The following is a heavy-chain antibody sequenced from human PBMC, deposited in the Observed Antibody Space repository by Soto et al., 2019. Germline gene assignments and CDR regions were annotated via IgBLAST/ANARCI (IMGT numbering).Heavy chain of an antibody. CDR3: AKARQQLPSNAFDI. J-gene: IGHJ3*02. D-gene: IGHD6-13*01. Sequence: HPGGSLRLSCAASGFTFSSYAMSWVRQAPGEGLEWVSSISGGGGSTFLADSVKGRFTISRENSKNTLYLQINSLRAEDTAVYYCAKARQQLPSNAFDIWGQGTMVTVSS. CDR2: ISGGGGST. CDR1: GFTFSSYA. V-gene: IGHV3-23*01.